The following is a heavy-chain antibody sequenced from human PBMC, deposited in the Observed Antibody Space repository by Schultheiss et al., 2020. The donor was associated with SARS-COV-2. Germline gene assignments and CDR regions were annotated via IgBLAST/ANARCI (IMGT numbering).Heavy chain of an antibody. D-gene: IGHD1-1*01. CDR2: INHSGST. V-gene: IGHV4-34*01. CDR3: ARGQNWNYYYMDV. Sequence: TLSLTCAVYGGSFSGYYWSWIRQPPGKGLEWIGEINHSGSTNYNPSLKSRVTISVDTSKNQFSLKLSSVTAADTAVYYCARGQNWNYYYMDVWGKGTTVTVSS. J-gene: IGHJ6*03. CDR1: GGSFSGYY.